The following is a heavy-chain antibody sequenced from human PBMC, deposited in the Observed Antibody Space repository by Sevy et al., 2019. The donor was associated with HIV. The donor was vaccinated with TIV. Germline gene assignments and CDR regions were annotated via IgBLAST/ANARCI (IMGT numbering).Heavy chain of an antibody. V-gene: IGHV3-7*01. J-gene: IGHJ4*02. Sequence: RGSLRLSCAASGFTFSSYWMSWVRQAPGKGLEWVANIKQDGSEKYYVDSVKGRFTISRDNAKNSLYLQMNSLRAEDTAVYYCARVRAYCSSTSCYPYYFDYWGQGTLVTVSS. D-gene: IGHD2-2*01. CDR2: IKQDGSEK. CDR1: GFTFSSYW. CDR3: ARVRAYCSSTSCYPYYFDY.